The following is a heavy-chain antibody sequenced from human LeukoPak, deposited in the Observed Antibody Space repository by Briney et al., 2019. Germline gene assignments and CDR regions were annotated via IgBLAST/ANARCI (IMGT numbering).Heavy chain of an antibody. J-gene: IGHJ6*04. Sequence: PSETLSLTCTVSGGSISSYFWSWIRQPPGKGLGWIGYLYYSGSTNYNPSLKSRVTISVDTSKNQFSLKLSSVTAADTAVYYCARYHSSSWYYGDYGMDVWGKGTTVTVSS. CDR2: LYYSGST. D-gene: IGHD6-13*01. CDR1: GGSISSYF. V-gene: IGHV4-59*01. CDR3: ARYHSSSWYYGDYGMDV.